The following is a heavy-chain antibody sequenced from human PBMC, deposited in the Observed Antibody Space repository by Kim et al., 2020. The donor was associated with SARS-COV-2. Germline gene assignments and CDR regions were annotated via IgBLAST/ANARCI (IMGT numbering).Heavy chain of an antibody. D-gene: IGHD3-3*01. V-gene: IGHV4-34*01. CDR3: ARESIFGVAYGMDV. CDR2: INHSGST. J-gene: IGHJ6*02. Sequence: SETLSLTCAVYGGSFSGYYWSWIRQPPGKGLEWIGEINHSGSTNYNPSLKSRVTISVDTSKNQFSLKLSSVTAADTAVYYCARESIFGVAYGMDVWGQGTTVTVSS. CDR1: GGSFSGYY.